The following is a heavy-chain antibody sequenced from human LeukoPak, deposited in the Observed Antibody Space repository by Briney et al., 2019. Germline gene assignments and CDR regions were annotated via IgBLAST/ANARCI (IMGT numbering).Heavy chain of an antibody. CDR2: ISSSGSTI. V-gene: IGHV3-11*04. J-gene: IGHJ4*02. CDR1: GFTFSDYY. D-gene: IGHD3-22*01. Sequence: GGSLRLSCAASGFTFSDYYMSWIRQAPGKGLEWVSYISSSGSTIYYADSVKGRFTISRDNAKNSLYLQMNSLRAEDTAVYYCAREFPVSSGYYYPTDYWGQGTLVTVSS. CDR3: AREFPVSSGYYYPTDY.